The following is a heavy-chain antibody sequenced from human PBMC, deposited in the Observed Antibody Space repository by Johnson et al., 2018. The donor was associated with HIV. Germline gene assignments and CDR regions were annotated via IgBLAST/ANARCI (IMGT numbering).Heavy chain of an antibody. CDR3: ARESTATRGDAFDI. V-gene: IGHV3-9*01. CDR2: ISWRSGST. CDR1: GFTFEDYS. Sequence: VQLVESGGGLIQPGRSLRLSCAASGFTFEDYSMHWVRQTPGKGLEWVSSISWRSGSTYYADSVKGRFTISRDNSKNTLYLQMNSLRAEDTAVYYCARESTATRGDAFDIWGQGTMVNVSS. D-gene: IGHD4-17*01. J-gene: IGHJ3*02.